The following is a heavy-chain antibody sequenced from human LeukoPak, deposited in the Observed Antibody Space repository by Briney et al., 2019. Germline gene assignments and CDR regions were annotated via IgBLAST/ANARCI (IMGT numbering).Heavy chain of an antibody. CDR2: ISYEGHNE. Sequence: GGSLRLSCAASGFSFSGYGMHWVRQAPGKGLEWVAVISYEGHNEYYADSVKGRFTISRDNSKNTVLLQMNSLRVGDTAVYYCAKGVGYGGMDVWGQGTTVIVSS. D-gene: IGHD5-12*01. CDR1: GFSFSGYG. V-gene: IGHV3-30*18. CDR3: AKGVGYGGMDV. J-gene: IGHJ6*02.